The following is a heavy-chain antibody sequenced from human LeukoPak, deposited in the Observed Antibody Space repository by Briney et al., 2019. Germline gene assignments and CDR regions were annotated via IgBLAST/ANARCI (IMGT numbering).Heavy chain of an antibody. D-gene: IGHD6-13*01. CDR3: AIPPYSSSWYRRDYYYGMDV. V-gene: IGHV1-69*13. CDR2: IIPIFGTA. Sequence: ASVTVSFKASGGTFSSYAISWVRQAPGQGLEWMGGIIPIFGTANYAQKFQGRVTITADESTSTAYMELSSLRSEDTAVYYCAIPPYSSSWYRRDYYYGMDVWGQGTTVTVSS. CDR1: GGTFSSYA. J-gene: IGHJ6*02.